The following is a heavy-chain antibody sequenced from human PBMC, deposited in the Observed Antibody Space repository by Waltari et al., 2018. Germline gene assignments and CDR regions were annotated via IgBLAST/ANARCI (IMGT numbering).Heavy chain of an antibody. CDR2: INADGRAT. CDR1: GFTFSAYR. J-gene: IGHJ4*02. D-gene: IGHD3-3*01. Sequence: EVQLVESGGGLVQPGGSLRLSCAASGFTFSAYRMHWVRQAPGKGLVWVSLINADGRATLYADSGKGRFTMSRDNAKDTLYLQMNSLRGEDTAVYYCAIQISGVVFWGQGTLVTVSS. CDR3: AIQISGVVF. V-gene: IGHV3-74*01.